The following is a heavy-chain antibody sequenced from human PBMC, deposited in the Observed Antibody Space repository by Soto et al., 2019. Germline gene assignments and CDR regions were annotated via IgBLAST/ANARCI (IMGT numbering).Heavy chain of an antibody. CDR1: GFTFSTYS. CDR2: ISSSSSTI. V-gene: IGHV3-48*02. Sequence: GGSLRLSCAASGFTFSTYSMNWVRQAPGKGLEWVSYISSSSSTIYYADSVKGRFTISRDNAKNSLYLQMHSLRDEDMAVYYCARDPSLNSEWPVYFQDWGQGTLVTVSS. J-gene: IGHJ1*01. CDR3: ARDPSLNSEWPVYFQD. D-gene: IGHD6-19*01.